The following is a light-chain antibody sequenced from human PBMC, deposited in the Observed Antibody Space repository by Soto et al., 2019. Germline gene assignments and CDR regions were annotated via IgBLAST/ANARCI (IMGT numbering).Light chain of an antibody. J-gene: IGKJ1*01. CDR3: QQYNNWPPERT. CDR2: GAS. V-gene: IGKV3-15*01. Sequence: EIVMTQSPATLSVSPGERATLSCRASQSVSSNLAWYQQKPGQAPRLLIYGASTRATGIPARFSGSGSGTEFTLTITSLQSEDFAIYFCQQYNNWPPERTFGQGNKVEIK. CDR1: QSVSSN.